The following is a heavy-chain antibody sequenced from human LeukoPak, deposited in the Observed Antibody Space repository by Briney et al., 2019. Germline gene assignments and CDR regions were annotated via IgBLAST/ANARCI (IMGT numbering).Heavy chain of an antibody. J-gene: IGHJ6*03. CDR3: ARDLGWNDGTYYYYMDV. CDR1: GGSISSHY. CDR2: IYYSGST. Sequence: PSETLSLTCTVSGGSISSHYWSWIRQPPGKGLEWIGYIYYSGSTNYNPSLKSRVTISVDTSKNQFSLKLSSVTAADTAVYYCARDLGWNDGTYYYYMDVWGKGTTVTVSS. V-gene: IGHV4-59*11. D-gene: IGHD1-1*01.